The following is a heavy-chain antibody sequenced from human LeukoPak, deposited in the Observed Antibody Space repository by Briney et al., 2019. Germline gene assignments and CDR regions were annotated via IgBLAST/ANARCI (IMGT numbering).Heavy chain of an antibody. Sequence: GGSLRLSCAASGFTFSSYSMNWVRQAPGKGLEWVSSISSSSSYIYYADSVKGRFTISRDNAKNSLYLQMNSLRAEDTAVYYCARAYSRGYIKVYYYYGMDVWGQGTTVTVSS. D-gene: IGHD6-25*01. J-gene: IGHJ6*02. CDR3: ARAYSRGYIKVYYYYGMDV. CDR2: ISSSSSYI. V-gene: IGHV3-21*01. CDR1: GFTFSSYS.